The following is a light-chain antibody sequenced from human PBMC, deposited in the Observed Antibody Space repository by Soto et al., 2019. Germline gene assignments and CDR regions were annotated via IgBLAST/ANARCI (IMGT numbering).Light chain of an antibody. CDR3: QQYYSYPIT. CDR1: QGISSY. CDR2: AAS. Sequence: AILMTQSPSSLSASTGVRVTITWRASQGISSYLAWYQQKPGKAPKLLIYAASTLQSGVPSRFSGSGSGTDFTLTISCLQSEDFATYYCQQYYSYPITFGQGTRLEIK. J-gene: IGKJ5*01. V-gene: IGKV1-8*01.